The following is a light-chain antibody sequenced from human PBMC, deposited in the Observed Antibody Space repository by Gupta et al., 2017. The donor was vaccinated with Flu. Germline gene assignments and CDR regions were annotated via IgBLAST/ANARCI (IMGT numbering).Light chain of an antibody. V-gene: IGLV1-44*01. J-gene: IGLJ2*01. CDR2: TND. CDR1: SSNIGSNT. CDR3: AAWDDSRNGPVV. Sequence: QSVLTQPPSASGTPGPRVTISCSGSSSNIGSNTVTWYQQLPGTAPKLLIYTNDQRPSGVPERFSGSKSGTSASLAISGLQSADEADYYCAAWDDSRNGPVVFGGGTKLTVL.